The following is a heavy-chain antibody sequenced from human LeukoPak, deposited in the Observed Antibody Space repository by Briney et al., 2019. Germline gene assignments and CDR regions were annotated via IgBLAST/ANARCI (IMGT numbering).Heavy chain of an antibody. V-gene: IGHV3-7*01. CDR1: GFTFSNYW. CDR3: ARAGN. J-gene: IGHJ4*02. CDR2: IKHDGSET. Sequence: PGGSLRLSCVASGFTFSNYWMNWVRQATGKGLEWVANIKHDGSETYYEDSVKGRFTISRDNAKNSLFLQMNSLRVEDTTVYCCARAGNWGQGTLVTVSS.